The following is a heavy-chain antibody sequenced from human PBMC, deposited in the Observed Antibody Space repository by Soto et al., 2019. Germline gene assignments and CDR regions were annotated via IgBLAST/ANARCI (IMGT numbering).Heavy chain of an antibody. CDR3: ARPAQYYYYYYMDV. CDR1: GGSISSSSYY. V-gene: IGHV4-39*01. J-gene: IGHJ6*03. Sequence: SETLSLTCTVSGGSISSSSYYWGWIRQPPGKGLEWIGSIYYSGSTYYNPSLKSRVTISVDTSKNQFSLKLSSVTAADTAVYYCARPAQYYYYYYMDVWGKGTTVTVSS. CDR2: IYYSGST.